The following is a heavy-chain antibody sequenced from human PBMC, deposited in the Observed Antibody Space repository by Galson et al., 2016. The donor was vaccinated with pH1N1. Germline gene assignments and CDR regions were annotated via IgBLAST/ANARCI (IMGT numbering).Heavy chain of an antibody. D-gene: IGHD2-15*01. CDR3: ARHRGAPGSPPLYFLNY. V-gene: IGHV3-30*02. J-gene: IGHJ4*03. Sequence: SLRLSCEASGFTFSNYGMHWVRQAPGKGLEWVGFVQDDGTTEYYADSMKGRFTISTDNSQTTLYLQMNNLRVEDTAVYYCARHRGAPGSPPLYFLNYWGHGTLVIVSS. CDR2: VQDDGTTE. CDR1: GFTFSNYG.